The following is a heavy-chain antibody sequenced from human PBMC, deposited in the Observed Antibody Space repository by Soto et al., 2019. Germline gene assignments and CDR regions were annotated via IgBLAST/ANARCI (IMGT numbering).Heavy chain of an antibody. Sequence: PGGSLRLSCAASGFTFSSYSMHWVRQAPGKGLEWVAVISYDGSNKYYADSVKGRFTISRDNSKNTLYLQMNSLRAEDTAVYYCAKDADELRFLEWYHRVTGGMDVWGQGTTVTVSS. D-gene: IGHD3-3*01. J-gene: IGHJ6*02. V-gene: IGHV3-30*18. CDR2: ISYDGSNK. CDR1: GFTFSSYS. CDR3: AKDADELRFLEWYHRVTGGMDV.